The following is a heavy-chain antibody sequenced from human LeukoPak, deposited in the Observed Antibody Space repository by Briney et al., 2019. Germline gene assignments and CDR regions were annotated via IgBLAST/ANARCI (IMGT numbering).Heavy chain of an antibody. CDR1: GGSISSYY. D-gene: IGHD5-18*01. CDR3: AREMGKGYSYGYATNDAFDI. J-gene: IGHJ3*02. Sequence: SETLSLTCTVSGGSISSYYWSWIRQPPGKGLEWIGYIYYSGSTNYNPSLKSRVTISVDTSKNQFSLRLSSVTAADTAVYYCAREMGKGYSYGYATNDAFDIWGQGTMVTVSS. CDR2: IYYSGST. V-gene: IGHV4-59*01.